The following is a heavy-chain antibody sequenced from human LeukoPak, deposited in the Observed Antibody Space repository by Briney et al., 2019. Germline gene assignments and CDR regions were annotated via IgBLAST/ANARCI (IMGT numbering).Heavy chain of an antibody. D-gene: IGHD3-3*01. CDR1: GFTFSNYA. Sequence: GGSLRLSCAASGFTFSNYAMNWVRQAPGEGLEWVAFIRYDGSDNHYAESVKGRFTISRDNSKNTLYLQMNSLRAEDTAVYYCAKALEVFWSGYYNLFDYWGRGTLVTVSS. CDR3: AKALEVFWSGYYNLFDY. J-gene: IGHJ4*02. CDR2: IRYDGSDN. V-gene: IGHV3-30*02.